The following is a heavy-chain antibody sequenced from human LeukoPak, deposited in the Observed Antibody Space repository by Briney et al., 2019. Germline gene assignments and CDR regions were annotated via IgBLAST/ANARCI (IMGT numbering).Heavy chain of an antibody. CDR2: IYYSGST. CDR1: GGSISSYY. CDR3: AAVNVDPSNYYYYMDV. Sequence: SETLSLTCTVSGGSISSYYWSWIRQPPGKGLERIGYIYYSGSTNYNPSLKSRVTISVDTSKNQFSLKLSSVTAADTAVYYCAAVNVDPSNYYYYMDVWGKGTTVTVSS. D-gene: IGHD4-11*01. V-gene: IGHV4-59*01. J-gene: IGHJ6*03.